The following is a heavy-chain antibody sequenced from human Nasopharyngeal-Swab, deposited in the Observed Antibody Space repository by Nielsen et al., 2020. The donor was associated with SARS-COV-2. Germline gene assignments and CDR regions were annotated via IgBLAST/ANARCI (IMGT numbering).Heavy chain of an antibody. Sequence: GESLKISCVASGFTFSGYTMNWVRQAPGKGLEWISSISSTTPYIYYADSVKGRFTISRDNAKNSLYLQMNSLRAEDTAVYYCARVSQRSHWYFDLWGRGTLVTVSS. CDR3: ARVSQRSHWYFDL. D-gene: IGHD5/OR15-5a*01. CDR1: GFTFSGYT. J-gene: IGHJ2*01. CDR2: ISSTTPYI. V-gene: IGHV3-21*01.